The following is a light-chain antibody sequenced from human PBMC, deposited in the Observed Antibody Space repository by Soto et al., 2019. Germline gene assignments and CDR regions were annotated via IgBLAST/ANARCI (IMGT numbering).Light chain of an antibody. J-gene: IGKJ3*01. CDR2: AAS. Sequence: IQLTQSPSSLSASVGDRVTITCRASQGISSYLAWYQQNPGKAPNLLIYAASTLQSGVPSRFSGSGSGTDFTLTISRLQPEDFATYYYQQLNSYPFTFGPGNKVDI. CDR3: QQLNSYPFT. V-gene: IGKV1-9*01. CDR1: QGISSY.